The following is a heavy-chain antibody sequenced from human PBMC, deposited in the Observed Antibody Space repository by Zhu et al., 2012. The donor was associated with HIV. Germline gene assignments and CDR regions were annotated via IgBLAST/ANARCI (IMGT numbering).Heavy chain of an antibody. Sequence: QVQLQESGPGLVKPSETLSLTCAVSGYSISSGYYWGWIRQPPGKGLEWIGSIYHSGSTYYNPSLKSRVTISVDTSKNQFSLKLSSVTAADTAVYYCATRRRNIYDAFDIWGQGTMVTVSS. V-gene: IGHV4-38-2*01. D-gene: IGHD2/OR15-2a*01. J-gene: IGHJ3*02. CDR2: IYHSGST. CDR1: GYSISSGYY. CDR3: ATRRRNIYDAFDI.